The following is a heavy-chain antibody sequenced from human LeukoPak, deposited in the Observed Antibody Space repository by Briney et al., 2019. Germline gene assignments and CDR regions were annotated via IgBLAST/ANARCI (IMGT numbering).Heavy chain of an antibody. V-gene: IGHV4-39*07. CDR2: IYYSGST. J-gene: IGHJ4*02. D-gene: IGHD2-21*02. CDR3: ARDRLGVETGY. CDR1: GGSISSSGYY. Sequence: PSETLSLTCTVSGGSISSSGYYWGWIRQPPGKGLEWIGTIYYSGSTYYNPSLKSRVTISIDTSENQFSLKLSSVTAADTAVYYCARDRLGVETGYWGQGTLVTVSS.